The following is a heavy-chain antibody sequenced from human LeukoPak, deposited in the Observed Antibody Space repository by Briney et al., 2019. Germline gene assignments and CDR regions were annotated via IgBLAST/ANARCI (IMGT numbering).Heavy chain of an antibody. CDR3: GRDRHWNQGNFDY. D-gene: IGHD1-1*01. CDR2: INPNNGGT. J-gene: IGHJ4*02. Sequence: ASVKVSCKAFGYTITGYYIHWVRQAPGQGLEWMGWINPNNGGTNSAQKFQGRVTMTRDTAIGTAYMELNRLTYDDTAVYYCGRDRHWNQGNFDYWGQGTLVTVSS. CDR1: GYTITGYY. V-gene: IGHV1-2*02.